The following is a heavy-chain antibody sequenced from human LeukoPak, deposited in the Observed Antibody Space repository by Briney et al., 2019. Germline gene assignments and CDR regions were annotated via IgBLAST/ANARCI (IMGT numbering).Heavy chain of an antibody. J-gene: IGHJ4*02. D-gene: IGHD3-10*01. CDR1: GGSFSGYY. Sequence: PSETLSLTCAVYGGSFSGYYWSWIRQPPGKGLEWIGEINHSGSTNYNPSLKSRVTISVDTSKNQFSLKLSSVTAADTAVYYCARGPNMVRAWGQGTLVTVSS. V-gene: IGHV4-34*01. CDR2: INHSGST. CDR3: ARGPNMVRA.